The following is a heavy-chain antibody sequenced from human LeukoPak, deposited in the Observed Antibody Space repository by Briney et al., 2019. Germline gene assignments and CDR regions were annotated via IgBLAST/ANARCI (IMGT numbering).Heavy chain of an antibody. CDR2: FSTRSSTI. V-gene: IGHV3-48*02. Sequence: GGSLRLSCAASGFTFSRYGMHWVRQAPGKGLEWVSYFSTRSSTISYADSVRGRFAISRDNAKNSLYLQMNGLRDEDTAVYYCARDQDYGFDYWGQGTLVIVSS. CDR3: ARDQDYGFDY. CDR1: GFTFSRYG. J-gene: IGHJ4*02. D-gene: IGHD4-17*01.